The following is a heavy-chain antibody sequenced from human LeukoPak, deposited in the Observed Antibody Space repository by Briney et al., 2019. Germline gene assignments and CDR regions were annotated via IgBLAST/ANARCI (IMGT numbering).Heavy chain of an antibody. CDR2: ISPGSNYK. CDR3: ARGRGCSSLSCYPDY. D-gene: IGHD2-2*01. Sequence: GGSLRLSRAASGFTVSSNYVGWVRQAPGKGLEWVSSISPGSNYKHYANSVKGRFTISRDNAKNSLYLQMNSLGAEDTALYYCARGRGCSSLSCYPDYWGQGTLVTVSS. J-gene: IGHJ4*02. CDR1: GFTVSSNY. V-gene: IGHV3-21*01.